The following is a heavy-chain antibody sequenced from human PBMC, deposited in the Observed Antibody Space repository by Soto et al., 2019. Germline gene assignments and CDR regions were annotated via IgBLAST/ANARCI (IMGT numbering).Heavy chain of an antibody. CDR2: IYYSGRT. Sequence: LSLTCTVSGESISSSSYYWGWIRQPPGKGLEWIGSIYYSGRTYYNPSFKSRVTISIDTSKNQFSLKLSSVTATDTAVYYCARQRTTVVTQAYFDHWGQGALVTVYS. CDR1: GESISSSSYY. D-gene: IGHD2-21*02. V-gene: IGHV4-39*01. CDR3: ARQRTTVVTQAYFDH. J-gene: IGHJ4*02.